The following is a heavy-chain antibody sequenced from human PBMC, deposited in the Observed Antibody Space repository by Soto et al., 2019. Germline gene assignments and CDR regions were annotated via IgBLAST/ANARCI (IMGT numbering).Heavy chain of an antibody. D-gene: IGHD3-16*01. J-gene: IGHJ4*02. CDR3: ARDLGVGYRTSYYFDY. CDR2: ISYDGSNK. Sequence: QVQLVESGGGVVQPGRSLRLSCAASGFTFSSYAMHWFRQAPGKGLEWVAVISYDGSNKYYADSVKGRFTISRDNSKNTMYLQMNSLRAEDTAVYYCARDLGVGYRTSYYFDYWGQGTLVTVSS. CDR1: GFTFSSYA. V-gene: IGHV3-30-3*01.